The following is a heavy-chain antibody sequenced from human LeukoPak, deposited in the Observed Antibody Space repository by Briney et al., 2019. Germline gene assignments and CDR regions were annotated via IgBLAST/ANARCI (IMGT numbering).Heavy chain of an antibody. CDR3: ARAMVDYDSSGQYYFDY. CDR1: GGSISSYY. CDR2: IYYSGST. Sequence: SETLSLTCTVSGGSISSYYWSWIRQPPGKGLEWIGYIYYSGSTNYNPSLKSRVTISVDTSKNQFSLKLSSVTAADTAVYYCARAMVDYDSSGQYYFDYWGQGTLVTVSS. D-gene: IGHD3-22*01. J-gene: IGHJ4*02. V-gene: IGHV4-59*01.